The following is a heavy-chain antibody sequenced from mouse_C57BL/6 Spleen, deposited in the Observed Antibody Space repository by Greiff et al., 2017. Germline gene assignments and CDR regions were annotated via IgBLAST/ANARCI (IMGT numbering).Heavy chain of an antibody. V-gene: IGHV1-82*01. CDR1: GYAFSSSW. D-gene: IGHD3-2*02. CDR2: IHPSDSDT. CDR3: AIGGSGYVYAMDY. Sequence: VHLVESGPELVKPGASVKISCKASGYAFSSSWMNWVKQRPGKGLEWIGRIHPSDSDTNYNQKFKGKATLTVDKSSSTAYMQLSSLTSEDSAVYYCAIGGSGYVYAMDYWGQGTSVTVSS. J-gene: IGHJ4*01.